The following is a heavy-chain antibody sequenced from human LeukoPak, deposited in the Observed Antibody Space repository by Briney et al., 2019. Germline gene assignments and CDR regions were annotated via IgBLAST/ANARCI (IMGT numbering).Heavy chain of an antibody. V-gene: IGHV4-59*03. CDR2: INNSGYT. CDR3: AGGWLPDKNDF. Sequence: SETLSLTCIVSGGSISSYSWNWIRQPPGKGLEWIGNINNSGYTKDNPSLKGRVTISVDTFKNQFSLELRSVTAADTAVYYCAGGWLPDKNDFWGQGTLVTVSA. J-gene: IGHJ4*02. D-gene: IGHD5-24*01. CDR1: GGSISSYS.